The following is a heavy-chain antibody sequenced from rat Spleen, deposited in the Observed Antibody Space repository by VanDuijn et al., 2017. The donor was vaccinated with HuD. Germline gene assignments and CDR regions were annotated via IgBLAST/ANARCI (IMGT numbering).Heavy chain of an antibody. V-gene: IGHV5-20*01. CDR2: ISYDGSGT. CDR3: TTDTFYDGTYYPGGFDY. CDR1: GFTFTNYG. Sequence: EVQLVESGGGLVQPGRSLKLSCAASGFTFTNYGVAWVRQAPTKGLEWVASISYDGSGTYYRDSVKGRFTVSRDNAKNTQYLQLDSLRSEDTATYYCTTDTFYDGTYYPGGFDYWGQGVMVTVSS. J-gene: IGHJ2*01. D-gene: IGHD1-12*02.